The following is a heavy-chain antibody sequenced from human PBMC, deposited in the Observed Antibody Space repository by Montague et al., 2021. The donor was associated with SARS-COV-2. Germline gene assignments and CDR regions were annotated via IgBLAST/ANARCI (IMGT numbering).Heavy chain of an antibody. V-gene: IGHV4-34*01. J-gene: IGHJ4*02. CDR1: GGSFSGYY. D-gene: IGHD3-10*01. CDR3: ARGTEYGSGIYSHYYYDH. Sequence: SETLSLTCAVYGGSFSGYYWSWIRQPPGKGLEWIGEINHSGSTNXXPSLKSGVTISVDTSKNQFSLKLSSVTAADTAVYYCARGTEYGSGIYSHYYYDHWGQGTLVTVSS. CDR2: INHSGST.